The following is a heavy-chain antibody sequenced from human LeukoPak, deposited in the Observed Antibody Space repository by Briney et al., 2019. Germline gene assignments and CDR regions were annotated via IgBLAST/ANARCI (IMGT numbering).Heavy chain of an antibody. CDR1: GGTFSSYA. J-gene: IGHJ4*02. CDR3: AAGLVGGEVLGSYFDY. D-gene: IGHD1-26*01. Sequence: SVKVSCKASGGTFSSYAISWVRQAPGQGLEWMGGIIPIFGTANYAQKFQGRVTITADESTSTAYVELSSLRSEDTAVYYCAAGLVGGEVLGSYFDYWGQGTLVTVSS. CDR2: IIPIFGTA. V-gene: IGHV1-69*13.